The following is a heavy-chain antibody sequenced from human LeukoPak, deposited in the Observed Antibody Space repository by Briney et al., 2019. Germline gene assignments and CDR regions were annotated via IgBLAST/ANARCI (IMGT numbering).Heavy chain of an antibody. CDR1: AFTFSSYA. CDR2: ISNTGGST. Sequence: PGGSLRLSCAASAFTFSSYAMSWVRQAPGKGLEWVSAISNTGGSTYYADSVKGRFTISRDNAKNSLYLQMNSLRAEDTAVYYCARDGCFWSGYHAFDLWGQGTMVTVSS. D-gene: IGHD3-3*01. J-gene: IGHJ3*01. V-gene: IGHV3-23*01. CDR3: ARDGCFWSGYHAFDL.